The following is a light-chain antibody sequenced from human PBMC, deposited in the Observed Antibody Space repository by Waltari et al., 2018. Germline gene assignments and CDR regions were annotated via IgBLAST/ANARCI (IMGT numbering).Light chain of an antibody. Sequence: SYELTQPPSVSVSPGQTARITCSGDALPQKFAYWYQQKSAQAPVLVIYEDSKRISGIPERFSGPSSGTVATLTISGAQVKDEADYYCYSTDNSCLGVFGGGTKLAV. CDR2: EDS. CDR3: YSTDNSCLGV. V-gene: IGLV3-10*01. J-gene: IGLJ2*01. CDR1: ALPQKF.